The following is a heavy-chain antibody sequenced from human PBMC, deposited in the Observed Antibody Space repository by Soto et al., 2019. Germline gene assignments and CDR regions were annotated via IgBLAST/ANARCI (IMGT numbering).Heavy chain of an antibody. CDR3: ARAPSSGYYPYYYGMDV. CDR1: GGSISSGGYY. Sequence: TSETLSLTCTVSGGSISSGGYYWSWIRQHPGKGLEWIGYIYYSGSTYYNPSLKSRVTISVDTSKNQFSLKLSSVTAADTAVYYCARAPSSGYYPYYYGMDVWGQGTTVTVSS. J-gene: IGHJ6*02. D-gene: IGHD3-22*01. CDR2: IYYSGST. V-gene: IGHV4-31*03.